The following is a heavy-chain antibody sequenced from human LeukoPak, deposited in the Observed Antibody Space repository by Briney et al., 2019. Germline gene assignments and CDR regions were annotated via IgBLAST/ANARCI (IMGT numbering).Heavy chain of an antibody. CDR3: ARVVEVPAAQYYYYYYYVDV. V-gene: IGHV3-7*01. CDR1: GFTFSSYW. J-gene: IGHJ6*03. CDR2: IKQDGSEK. D-gene: IGHD2-2*01. Sequence: GGSLRLSCAASGFTFSSYWMSWVRQAPGKGLEWVANIKQDGSEKYYVDSVKGRFTISRDNAKNSLYLQMNSLRAEDTAVYYCARVVEVPAAQYYYYYYYVDVWGKGTTVTVSS.